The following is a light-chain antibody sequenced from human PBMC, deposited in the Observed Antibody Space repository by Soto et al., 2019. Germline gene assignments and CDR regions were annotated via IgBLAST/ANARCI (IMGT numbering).Light chain of an antibody. CDR1: QSVTNNF. V-gene: IGKV3-20*01. CDR2: GAS. Sequence: IVLTQSPGTLSLSPGERATLSCGASQSVTNNFLAWYQQKPGQAPRLLIYGASSRVTGVPDRFSGSGSGIDFTLTISRLEPGDFAVYYCQQYGTPLFTFGPGTKVDIK. J-gene: IGKJ3*01. CDR3: QQYGTPLFT.